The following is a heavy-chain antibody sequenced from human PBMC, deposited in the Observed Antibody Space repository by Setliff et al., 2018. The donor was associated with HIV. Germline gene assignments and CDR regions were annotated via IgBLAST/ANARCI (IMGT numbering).Heavy chain of an antibody. J-gene: IGHJ6*03. CDR1: GYSISSGYY. Sequence: LSLTCAVSGYSISSGYYWGWIRQPPGKGLEWIGSIYYRGSTYYNPSLKSRVTISVDTSKNQFSLKLRSVTAADTALYYCARGRYRSRWYASDHYYIDVWGKGTTVTVSS. CDR3: ARGRYRSRWYASDHYYIDV. CDR2: IYYRGST. V-gene: IGHV4-38-2*01. D-gene: IGHD6-13*01.